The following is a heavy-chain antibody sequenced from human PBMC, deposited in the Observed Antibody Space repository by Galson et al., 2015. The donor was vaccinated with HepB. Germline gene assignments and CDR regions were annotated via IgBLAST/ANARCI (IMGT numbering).Heavy chain of an antibody. CDR1: GFTFSSYA. Sequence: SLRLSCAASGFTFSSYAMHWVRQAPGKGLEWAAVISYDGSNKYYADSVKGRFTISRDNSKNTLYLQMNSLRAEDTAVYYCARTDGMDVWGQGTTVTVSS. J-gene: IGHJ6*02. V-gene: IGHV3-30-3*01. CDR2: ISYDGSNK. CDR3: ARTDGMDV.